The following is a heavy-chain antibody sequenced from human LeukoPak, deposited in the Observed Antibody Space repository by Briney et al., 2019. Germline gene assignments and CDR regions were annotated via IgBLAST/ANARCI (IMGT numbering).Heavy chain of an antibody. CDR1: GYSFTSYW. V-gene: IGHV5-51*01. Sequence: GESLKISCKGSGYSFTSYWIGWVRQMPGKGLEGMGIIYPGDSDTRYSPSFQGQVTISADKSISPAYLQWSSLKASDTAVDYCARRLRGGSGGYYLRDAFDIWGQGAMVTVSS. D-gene: IGHD3-10*01. CDR2: IYPGDSDT. CDR3: ARRLRGGSGGYYLRDAFDI. J-gene: IGHJ3*02.